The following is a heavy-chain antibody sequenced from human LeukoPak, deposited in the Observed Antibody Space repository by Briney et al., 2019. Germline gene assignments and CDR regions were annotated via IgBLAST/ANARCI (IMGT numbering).Heavy chain of an antibody. D-gene: IGHD5-18*01. CDR3: ARYTAMVPFDY. Sequence: SETLSLTCTVSGGSISSGNYYWSWVRQPAGKGLEWIGRMSTSGSTDYNPSLKSRVTILVDTSENQLSLKLSSVTAADTAVYYCARYTAMVPFDYWGQGTLVTVSS. CDR2: MSTSGST. J-gene: IGHJ4*02. V-gene: IGHV4-61*02. CDR1: GGSISSGNYY.